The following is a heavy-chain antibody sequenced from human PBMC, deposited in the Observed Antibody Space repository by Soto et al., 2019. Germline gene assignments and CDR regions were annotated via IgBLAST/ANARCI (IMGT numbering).Heavy chain of an antibody. D-gene: IGHD2-15*01. CDR2: INAGNGNT. CDR1: GCTFTSYA. J-gene: IGHJ4*02. Sequence: ASVKVSCKASGCTFTSYAMHWVRQAPGQRLEWMGWINAGNGNTKYSQKFQGRVTITRDTSASTAYMEPSSLRSEDTAVYYCAREILSHGSGGSCLPYWGQGTLVTVSS. V-gene: IGHV1-3*01. CDR3: AREILSHGSGGSCLPY.